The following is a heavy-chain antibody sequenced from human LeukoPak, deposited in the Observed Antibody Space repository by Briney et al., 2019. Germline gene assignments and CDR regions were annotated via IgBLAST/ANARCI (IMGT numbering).Heavy chain of an antibody. Sequence: ASVKVSCKASGDTFSSYGISWVRQAPGQGLEWMGWISAYNGNTNYAQKVEGRVTMTTDTSTSTAYMELRSLRSDDTAVYYCARVFSIDAFDIWGQGTMVTVSS. CDR3: ARVFSIDAFDI. V-gene: IGHV1-18*01. J-gene: IGHJ3*02. D-gene: IGHD2-2*01. CDR1: GDTFSSYG. CDR2: ISAYNGNT.